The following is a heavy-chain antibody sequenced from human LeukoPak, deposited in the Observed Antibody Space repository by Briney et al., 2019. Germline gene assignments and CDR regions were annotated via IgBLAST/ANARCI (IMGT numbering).Heavy chain of an antibody. V-gene: IGHV1-69*04. D-gene: IGHD4-23*01. CDR2: IIPILGIA. Sequence: ASVKVSCKASGGTFSSYAISWVRQAPGQGLEWMGRIIPILGIANYAQKFQSRVTITADKSTSTAYMELSSLRSEDTAVYYCARAISYGGNSEFDYWGQGTLVTVSS. CDR3: ARAISYGGNSEFDY. CDR1: GGTFSSYA. J-gene: IGHJ4*02.